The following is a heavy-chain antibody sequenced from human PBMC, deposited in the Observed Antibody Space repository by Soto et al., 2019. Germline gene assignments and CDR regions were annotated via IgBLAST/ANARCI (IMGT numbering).Heavy chain of an antibody. Sequence: PSGTLSLSCTVSGCSISSYYWSWLRQPPGKGLEWIGYIYYSGSTNYNPSLKSRVTISVDTSKNQFSLKLSSVTAADTAVYYCARDLGYCSSTSCYRFFDYWGQGTLVTVSS. J-gene: IGHJ4*02. CDR1: GCSISSYY. CDR3: ARDLGYCSSTSCYRFFDY. CDR2: IYYSGST. D-gene: IGHD2-2*01. V-gene: IGHV4-59*01.